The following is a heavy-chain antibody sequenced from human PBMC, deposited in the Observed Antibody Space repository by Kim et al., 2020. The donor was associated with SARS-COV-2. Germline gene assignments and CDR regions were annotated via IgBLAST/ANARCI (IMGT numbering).Heavy chain of an antibody. D-gene: IGHD3-10*01. CDR2: INRNSGST. V-gene: IGHV3-20*04. Sequence: GGSLRLSCVASGFTFDDYGMSWVRQVPGKGLEWVSGINRNSGSTGYNDSVKGRFTISRDNAKNSLYLQMDSLRAEDTALYYCVRGYVGGPFDNWGQGTRVTLSS. J-gene: IGHJ4*02. CDR3: VRGYVGGPFDN. CDR1: GFTFDDYG.